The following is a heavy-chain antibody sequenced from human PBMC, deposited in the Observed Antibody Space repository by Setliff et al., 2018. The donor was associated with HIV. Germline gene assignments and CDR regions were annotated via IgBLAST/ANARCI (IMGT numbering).Heavy chain of an antibody. V-gene: IGHV4-38-2*02. J-gene: IGHJ4*02. CDR3: ARELLRSWDGSENSYKPYYFDY. D-gene: IGHD3-10*01. Sequence: PSETLSLTCAVSGYAISSGYYWGWIRRPPGKGLEWIGSIYNRGGTYYNPSLKSRVTISVDTSKNQFSLKLSSVTAADTAVYYCARELLRSWDGSENSYKPYYFDYWGQGTLVTVS. CDR2: IYNRGGT. CDR1: GYAISSGYY.